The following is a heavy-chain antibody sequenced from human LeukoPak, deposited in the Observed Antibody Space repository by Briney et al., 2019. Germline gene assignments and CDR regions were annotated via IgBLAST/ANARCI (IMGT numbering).Heavy chain of an antibody. CDR2: IYPDDSDT. CDR3: AIGGDSTTSCYRCFDY. CDR1: GYRFTSYW. V-gene: IGHV5-51*01. Sequence: HGESLKISCKGSGYRFTSYWIGWVRQMPGKGLEWMGLIYPDDSDTRYSPSFQGQVTISADKSISTAYLQWRSLKASDTAMYYCAIGGDSTTSCYRCFDYWGQGTLVTVSS. J-gene: IGHJ4*02. D-gene: IGHD2-2*02.